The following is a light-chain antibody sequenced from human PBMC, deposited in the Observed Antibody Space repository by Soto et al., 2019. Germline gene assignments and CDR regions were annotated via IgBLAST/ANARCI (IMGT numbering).Light chain of an antibody. CDR3: QQYGSSPYT. V-gene: IGKV3-20*01. CDR1: QIISSSY. Sequence: EIVFTQSPGTLSLSPGERATLSCRASQIISSSYLAWYQQKPGQAPRLLIYGASSRATGIPDRFSGSGSGKDFTLTISRLEPEDFAVYYCQQYGSSPYTFGQGTKLEIK. CDR2: GAS. J-gene: IGKJ2*01.